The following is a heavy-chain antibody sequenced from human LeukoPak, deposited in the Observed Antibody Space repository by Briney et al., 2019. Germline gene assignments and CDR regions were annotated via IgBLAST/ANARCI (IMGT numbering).Heavy chain of an antibody. V-gene: IGHV1-69*04. D-gene: IGHD4-17*01. CDR3: ARDNYGDYAFDY. J-gene: IGHJ4*02. Sequence: SVKVSCKASGGTFSSYAISWVRQAPGQGLEWMGRIIPILGIANYAQKFQGRVTITADKSTSTAYMELSSPRSEDTAVYYCARDNYGDYAFDYWGQGTLVTVSS. CDR1: GGTFSSYA. CDR2: IIPILGIA.